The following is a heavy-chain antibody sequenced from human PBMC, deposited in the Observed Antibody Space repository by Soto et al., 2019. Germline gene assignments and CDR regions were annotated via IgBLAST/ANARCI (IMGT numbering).Heavy chain of an antibody. CDR1: GGSISSYY. CDR3: ARDLTVASSPYFDY. J-gene: IGHJ4*02. D-gene: IGHD6-19*01. V-gene: IGHV4-4*07. Sequence: PSETLSLTCTVSGGSISSYYWSWIRQPAGKGLEWVGRIYTSGSTNYNPSLKSRVTMSVDTSKNQFSLKLSSVTAADTAVYYCARDLTVASSPYFDYWGQGTLVTVSS. CDR2: IYTSGST.